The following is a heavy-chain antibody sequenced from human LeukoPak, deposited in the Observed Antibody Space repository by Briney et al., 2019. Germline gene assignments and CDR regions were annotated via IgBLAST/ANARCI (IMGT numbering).Heavy chain of an antibody. J-gene: IGHJ4*02. D-gene: IGHD3-10*01. CDR3: ASLWFGEERYFDY. CDR2: IYYSGST. V-gene: IGHV4-39*07. CDR1: GGSISSSSYY. Sequence: SETLSLTCTVSGGSISSSSYYWGWIRQPPGKGLEWIGSIYYSGSTYYNPSLKSRVTISVDTSKNQFSLKLSSVTAADTAVYYCASLWFGEERYFDYWGQGTLVTVSS.